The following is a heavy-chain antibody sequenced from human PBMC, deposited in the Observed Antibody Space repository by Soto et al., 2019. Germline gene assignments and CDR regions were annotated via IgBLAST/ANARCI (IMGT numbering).Heavy chain of an antibody. CDR3: ARDIRGYSYGDAFDI. J-gene: IGHJ3*02. CDR1: GYTFTSYG. V-gene: IGHV1-18*01. Sequence: VSVKVSCKASGYTFTSYGISWVRQAPGQGLEWMGWISAYNGNTNYAQKLQGRVTMTTDTSTSTAYMELRSLRSDDTAVYYCARDIRGYSYGDAFDIWGQGTMVTVSS. CDR2: ISAYNGNT. D-gene: IGHD5-18*01.